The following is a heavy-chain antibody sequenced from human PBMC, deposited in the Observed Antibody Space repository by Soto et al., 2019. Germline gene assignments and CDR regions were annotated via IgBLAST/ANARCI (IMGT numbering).Heavy chain of an antibody. V-gene: IGHV1-2*04. CDR3: ARESVGATATLDYYYFYMDV. D-gene: IGHD1-26*01. CDR1: GDSFNDYY. CDR2: INPNGGVT. Sequence: QVQLVQSGAEVRKPGASVTVSCRSSGDSFNDYYIHWVRQAPGQGFEWMGWINPNGGVTKYAQKFQGWVSMTRDTSIRTVYMQLSRLRSDDPAVYYCARESVGATATLDYYYFYMDVWGTGTTVTVSS. J-gene: IGHJ6*03.